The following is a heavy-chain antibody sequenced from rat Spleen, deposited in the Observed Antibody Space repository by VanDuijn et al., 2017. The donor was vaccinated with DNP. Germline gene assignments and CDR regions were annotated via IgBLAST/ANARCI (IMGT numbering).Heavy chain of an antibody. V-gene: IGHV5-19*01. J-gene: IGHJ4*01. CDR3: ATHDNWA. CDR2: ISPSGGST. Sequence: VQLKESGPGLVQPSQTLSLTCTVAGFSLTSYNVHWVRQLPGKGLEWVASISPSGGSTYYRDSVKGRFTVFRDNAKSTLYLQMDSLRSEDTATYYCATHDNWAWGQGTSVTVSS. D-gene: IGHD3-6*01. CDR1: GFSLTSYN.